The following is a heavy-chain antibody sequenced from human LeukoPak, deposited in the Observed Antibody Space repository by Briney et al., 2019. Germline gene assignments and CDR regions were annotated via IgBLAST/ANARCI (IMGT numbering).Heavy chain of an antibody. J-gene: IGHJ6*03. CDR1: GYTFTSHY. CDR2: INPSGGST. V-gene: IGHV1-46*03. Sequence: ASVKVSCKASGYTFTSHYMHWVRQAPGQGLEWMGIINPSGGSTSYAQKFQGRVTMTRDMSTSTVYMELSSLRSEDTAVYYCAKDYGSDYYYYYMDVWGKGTTVTVSS. D-gene: IGHD3-10*01. CDR3: AKDYGSDYYYYYMDV.